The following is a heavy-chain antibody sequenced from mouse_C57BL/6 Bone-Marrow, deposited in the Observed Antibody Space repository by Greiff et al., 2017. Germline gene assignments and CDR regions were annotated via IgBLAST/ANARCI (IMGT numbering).Heavy chain of an antibody. CDR2: ISNGGGST. D-gene: IGHD1-1*01. V-gene: IGHV5-12*01. CDR3: ARAYYYGSHYYAMDY. J-gene: IGHJ4*01. Sequence: EVKLVESGGGLVQPGGSLKLSCAASGFTFSDYYMYWVRQTPEKRLEWVAYISNGGGSTYYPDTVKGRFTISRDNAKNTLYLQMSRLKSEDTAMYYCARAYYYGSHYYAMDYWGQGTSVTVSS. CDR1: GFTFSDYY.